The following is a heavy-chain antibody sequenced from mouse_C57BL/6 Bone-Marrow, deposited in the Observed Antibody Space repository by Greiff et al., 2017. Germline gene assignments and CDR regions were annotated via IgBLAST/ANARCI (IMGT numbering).Heavy chain of an antibody. J-gene: IGHJ2*01. CDR1: GFNIKNTY. V-gene: IGHV14-3*01. CDR2: IDPANGNT. Sequence: EVKLVESVAELVRPGASVKLSCTASGFNIKNTYMHWVKQRPEQGLEWIGSIDPANGNTKYAPKFQGKATITADTSSNTAYLQLISLTSADNASYYSDRSSSYFDYWGQGTTLTVSS. CDR3: DRSSSYFDY.